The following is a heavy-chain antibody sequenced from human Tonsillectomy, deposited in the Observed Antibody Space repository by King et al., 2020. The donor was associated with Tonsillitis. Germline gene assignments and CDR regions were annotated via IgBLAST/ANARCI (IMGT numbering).Heavy chain of an antibody. CDR1: GFTFKNSA. D-gene: IGHD4-11*01. CDR2: IGGAGRPT. J-gene: IGHJ4*02. CDR3: AKALGTVTRVYFDY. V-gene: IGHV3-23*04. Sequence: QLVQSGGGVVQTGGSLTLSCATSGFTFKNSAMAWVRQAPGRGLEWVSAIGGAGRPTYYTDSVKGRFTISRDNSKSTLYLEMNSLRAEDTATYYCAKALGTVTRVYFDYWGQGIRVTVSS.